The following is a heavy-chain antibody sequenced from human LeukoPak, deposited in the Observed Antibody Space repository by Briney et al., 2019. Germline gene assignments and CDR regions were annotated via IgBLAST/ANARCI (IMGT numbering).Heavy chain of an antibody. CDR1: GFTFSSYD. Sequence: PGGSLRLSCAASGFTFSSYDMHWVRQTTGKGLEWVSAIGIAGDTYYPGSVRGRFTISREDAKNSLYLQMNSLRAEDTAVYYCASGLELDYWGQGTLVTVSS. V-gene: IGHV3-13*01. CDR2: IGIAGDT. J-gene: IGHJ4*02. CDR3: ASGLELDY.